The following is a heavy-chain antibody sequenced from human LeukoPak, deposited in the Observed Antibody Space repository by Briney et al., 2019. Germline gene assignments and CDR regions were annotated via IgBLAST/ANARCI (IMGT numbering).Heavy chain of an antibody. CDR1: GFTFSTYN. V-gene: IGHV3-21*01. D-gene: IGHD3-3*01. Sequence: GGSLRLSCAASGFTFSTYNMNWVRQAPGKGLEWVSSISTDSIYIYYADSVQGRFTISRDNAKNSLYLQMNSLRDEDTAVYYCARDDVLRFWEFDYWGQGTLVTVSS. CDR3: ARDDVLRFWEFDY. CDR2: ISTDSIYI. J-gene: IGHJ4*02.